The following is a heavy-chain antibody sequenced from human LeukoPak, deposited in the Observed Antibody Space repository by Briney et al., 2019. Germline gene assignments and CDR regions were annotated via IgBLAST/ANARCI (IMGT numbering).Heavy chain of an antibody. V-gene: IGHV4-34*01. Sequence: SETLSLTCAVYGGSFSGYYWSWIRQPPGKGLEWIGEINHSGSTNYNPSLKSRVTISVDTSKNQFSLKLSSVTAADTAVYYCARGPRGSSWRDYYYYYMDVWGKGTTVAVSS. CDR2: INHSGST. CDR1: GGSFSGYY. J-gene: IGHJ6*03. CDR3: ARGPRGSSWRDYYYYYMDV. D-gene: IGHD6-13*01.